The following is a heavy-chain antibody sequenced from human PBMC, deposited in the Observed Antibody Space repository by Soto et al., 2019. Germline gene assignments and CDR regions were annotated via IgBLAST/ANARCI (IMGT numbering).Heavy chain of an antibody. D-gene: IGHD5-12*01. V-gene: IGHV3-23*01. CDR3: AYWESSGSDYPLVFDY. Sequence: GGSLRLSCAASGLTFSNYAIAWVRQAPGKGLEWVSSISGSGGETYYADSVKGRFTVSRDNSKSTLYLQMNSLRAEDTAVYYCAYWESSGSDYPLVFDYWGHGSLVTVSS. CDR2: ISGSGGET. J-gene: IGHJ4*01. CDR1: GLTFSNYA.